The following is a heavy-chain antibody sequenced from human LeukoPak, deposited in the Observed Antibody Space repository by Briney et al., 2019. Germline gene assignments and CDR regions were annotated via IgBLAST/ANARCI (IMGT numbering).Heavy chain of an antibody. J-gene: IGHJ4*02. V-gene: IGHV3-74*01. CDR1: GLTFSSHW. Sequence: GGSLRLSCAASGLTFSSHWMHWLRQAPGKGLVWVSRITNDGSSTTYADTVKGRFTISRDNAKNSLYLQMNSLRVEDTAFYYCAKDNRRHYTSGPNPDSLHWGQGALVTVSS. D-gene: IGHD6-19*01. CDR2: ITNDGSST. CDR3: AKDNRRHYTSGPNPDSLH.